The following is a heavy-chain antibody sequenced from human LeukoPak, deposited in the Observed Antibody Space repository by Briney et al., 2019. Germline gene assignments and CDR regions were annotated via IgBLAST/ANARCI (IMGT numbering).Heavy chain of an antibody. V-gene: IGHV4-59*01. CDR1: GGSINSYY. CDR2: VYYSGTT. J-gene: IGHJ6*03. CDR3: ARVAYSTPGYYYMDV. Sequence: PSETLSLTCTVSGGSINSYYWSWIRQPPGKGLEWIGYVYYSGTTIYNPSLKSRVTISVDTSKSQFSLKLSFVTTADTALYYCARVAYSTPGYYYMDVWGKGTTVTV. D-gene: IGHD4-11*01.